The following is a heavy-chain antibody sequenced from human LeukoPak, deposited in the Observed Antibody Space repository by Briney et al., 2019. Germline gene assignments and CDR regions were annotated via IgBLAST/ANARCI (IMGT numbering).Heavy chain of an antibody. CDR1: GGSISSGSYY. CDR2: IYTSGST. J-gene: IGHJ2*01. D-gene: IGHD3-10*01. Sequence: SETLSLTCTVSGGSISSGSYYWSWIRQPAGKGLEWIGRIYTSGSTNYNPSLKSRVTISVDTSKNQFSLKLSSVTAADTAVYYCASSRYGSGASWYFDLWGQGTLVTVSS. CDR3: ASSRYGSGASWYFDL. V-gene: IGHV4-61*02.